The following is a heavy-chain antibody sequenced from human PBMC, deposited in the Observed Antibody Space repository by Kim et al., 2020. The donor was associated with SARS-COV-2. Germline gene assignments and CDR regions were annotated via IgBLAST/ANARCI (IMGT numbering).Heavy chain of an antibody. CDR2: INPNSGDT. CDR3: VRNLRTDFYGSGLR. J-gene: IGHJ1*01. D-gene: IGHD3-10*01. V-gene: IGHV1-2*02. Sequence: APVKVSCKASGYTFTDHYIYWVRQAPGQGLEWMGWINPNSGDTDYAQKFQGRVTMTRDTSISTAYMEVNRLTSDDTAVYFCVRNLRTDFYGSGLRWGQGTLVTVSS. CDR1: GYTFTDHY.